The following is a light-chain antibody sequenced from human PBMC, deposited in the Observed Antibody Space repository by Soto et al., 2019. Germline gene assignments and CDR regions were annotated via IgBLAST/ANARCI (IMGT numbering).Light chain of an antibody. Sequence: EIVLTQSPATLSLSPGERATFFCRASQSVSTYLAWYQQKPGQAPRLLIYDASNRATGIPARFSGSGSGTEFTLTISSLQPDDFATYYCQQYNSYWTFGQGTKVEI. CDR2: DAS. V-gene: IGKV3-11*01. J-gene: IGKJ1*01. CDR3: QQYNSYWT. CDR1: QSVSTY.